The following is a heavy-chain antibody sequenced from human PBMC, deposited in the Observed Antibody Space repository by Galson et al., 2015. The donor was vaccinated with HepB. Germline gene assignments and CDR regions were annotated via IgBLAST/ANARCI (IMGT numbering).Heavy chain of an antibody. CDR3: TTDRIMIFGVVIKYYYYYMDV. Sequence: SLRLSCAASGFTFSGSAMHWVRQASGKGLEWVGRIRSKANSYATAYAASVKGRFTISRDDSKNTAYLQMNSLKTEDTAVYYCTTDRIMIFGVVIKYYYYYMDVWGKGTTVTVSS. V-gene: IGHV3-73*01. CDR1: GFTFSGSA. CDR2: IRSKANSYAT. D-gene: IGHD3-3*01. J-gene: IGHJ6*03.